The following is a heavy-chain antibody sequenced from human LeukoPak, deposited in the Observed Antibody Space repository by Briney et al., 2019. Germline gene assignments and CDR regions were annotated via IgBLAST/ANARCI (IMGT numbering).Heavy chain of an antibody. J-gene: IGHJ4*02. CDR3: AAGGDSAKAGY. D-gene: IGHD3-16*01. V-gene: IGHV4-39*01. CDR2: IHYSGTPT. Sequence: PSETLSLTCAVSGASISSGRYYWGWFRQPPGKGLEWIVTIHYSGTPTFYNPSLESRVTILADTSKNQFSLKLSSVTAADTALYYCAAGGDSAKAGYWGQGTLVAVSS. CDR1: GASISSGRYY.